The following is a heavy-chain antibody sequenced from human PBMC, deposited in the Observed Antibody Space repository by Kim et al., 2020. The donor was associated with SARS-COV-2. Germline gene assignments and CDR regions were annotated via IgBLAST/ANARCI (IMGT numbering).Heavy chain of an antibody. CDR1: GFTFSSYG. CDR3: ARDLLFGAGCSGGSCYGPAYYYYGMDV. V-gene: IGHV3-33*01. D-gene: IGHD2-15*01. Sequence: GGSLRLSCAASGFTFSSYGMHWVRQAPGKGLEWVAVIWYDGSNKYYADSVKGRFTISRDNSKNTLYLQMNSLRAEDTAVYYCARDLLFGAGCSGGSCYGPAYYYYGMDVWGQGTTVTVSS. CDR2: IWYDGSNK. J-gene: IGHJ6*02.